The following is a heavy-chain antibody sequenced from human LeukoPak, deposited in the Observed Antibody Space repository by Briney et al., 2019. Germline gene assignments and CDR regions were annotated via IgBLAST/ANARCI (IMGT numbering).Heavy chain of an antibody. CDR2: ISYDGSNK. CDR1: GFTFSSYG. J-gene: IGHJ6*04. CDR3: AELGITMIGGV. Sequence: GGSLRLSCAASGFTFSSYGMHWVRQAPGKGLEWVAVISYDGSNKYYADSVKGRFTISRDNSKNTLYLRMNSLRAEDTAVYYCAELGITMIGGVWGKETTVTISS. D-gene: IGHD3-10*02. V-gene: IGHV3-30*18.